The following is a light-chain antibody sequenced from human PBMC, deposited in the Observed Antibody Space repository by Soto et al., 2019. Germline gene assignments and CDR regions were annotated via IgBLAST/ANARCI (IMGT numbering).Light chain of an antibody. CDR3: PQYSASPYT. CDR2: GAS. Sequence: VLTQSPGTLSLSPGERATLSCRAIQYVKNTFLAWYQQKPGQAPRLRIYGASSRATGIPDRFSGSGSGTDFTVTISRLEPADFSVYYCPQYSASPYTFGKGTKLEIK. J-gene: IGKJ2*01. CDR1: QYVKNTF. V-gene: IGKV3-20*01.